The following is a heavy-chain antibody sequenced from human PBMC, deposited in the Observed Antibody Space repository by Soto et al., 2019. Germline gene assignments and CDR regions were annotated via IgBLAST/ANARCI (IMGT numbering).Heavy chain of an antibody. J-gene: IGHJ3*02. D-gene: IGHD4-17*01. CDR2: ISGSGVTT. CDR1: GITFNNCV. Sequence: EVQLLESGGGLVQPGGSLRLSCAASGITFNNCVMNWVRQAPGKGLEWVSAISGSGVTTYYVDSVKGRFTISRDNSKNTMYLQMNSLRAEDTAVYYCAKRQDEDYGDYEITGDDAFDIWSQGTMVTVSS. CDR3: AKRQDEDYGDYEITGDDAFDI. V-gene: IGHV3-23*01.